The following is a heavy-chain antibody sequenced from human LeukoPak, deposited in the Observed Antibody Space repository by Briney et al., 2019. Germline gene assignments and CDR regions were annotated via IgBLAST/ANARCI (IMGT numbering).Heavy chain of an antibody. J-gene: IGHJ5*02. D-gene: IGHD3-3*01. V-gene: IGHV4-34*01. CDR3: ARRGLRFLESVKYSWFDP. Sequence: SETLSLTCAVYGGSFSGYYWTWIRQPPGKGLEWIGEINHSGSTNYNPSLKSRVTISVDTSKSQFSLKLSSVTAGDTAIYFCARRGLRFLESVKYSWFDPWGQGTLVTVSS. CDR2: INHSGST. CDR1: GGSFSGYY.